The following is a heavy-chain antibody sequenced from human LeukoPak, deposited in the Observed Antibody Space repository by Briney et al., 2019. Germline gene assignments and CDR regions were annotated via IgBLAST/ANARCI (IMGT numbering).Heavy chain of an antibody. D-gene: IGHD3-16*02. Sequence: PSQTLSLTCAVSGGSISSGGYSWRWIRQPPGKGLEWIGYIYHSGSTYYNPSLKSRVTISVDRSKNQFSLKLSSVTAADTAVYYCARGIGLSGDFDYWGQGTLVTVSS. J-gene: IGHJ4*02. CDR2: IYHSGST. CDR3: ARGIGLSGDFDY. V-gene: IGHV4-30-2*01. CDR1: GGSISSGGYS.